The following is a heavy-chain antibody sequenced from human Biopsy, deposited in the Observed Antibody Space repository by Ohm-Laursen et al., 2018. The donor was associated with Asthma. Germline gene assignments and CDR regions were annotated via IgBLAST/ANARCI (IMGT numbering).Heavy chain of an antibody. CDR2: SHHSGYT. D-gene: IGHD1-26*01. CDR3: ARGSSSRLSQWELLVSGGKRAHSYYGMDV. Sequence: SETLSLTWSVYGGSFSSNYWSWIRQTPGQRLEWLGGSHHSGYTNHNPSLSRRPTLSVDTSKNQFSLRLTSVTAADTSVYYCARGSSSRLSQWELLVSGGKRAHSYYGMDVWGQGTTVTVSS. J-gene: IGHJ6*02. V-gene: IGHV4-34*04. CDR1: GGSFSSNY.